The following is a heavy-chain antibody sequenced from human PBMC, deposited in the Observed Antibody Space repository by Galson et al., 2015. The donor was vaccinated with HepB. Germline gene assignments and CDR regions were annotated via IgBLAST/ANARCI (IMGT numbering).Heavy chain of an antibody. CDR2: INPSGGST. J-gene: IGHJ3*02. Sequence: SVKVSCKASGYTFTSYYMHWVRQAPGQGLEWMGIINPSGGSTSYAQKFQGRVTMTRDTSTSTVYMELSSLRSEDTAVYYCARDHYDSSGYYDAFDIWGQGTMVTVSS. CDR1: GYTFTSYY. D-gene: IGHD3-22*01. V-gene: IGHV1-46*01. CDR3: ARDHYDSSGYYDAFDI.